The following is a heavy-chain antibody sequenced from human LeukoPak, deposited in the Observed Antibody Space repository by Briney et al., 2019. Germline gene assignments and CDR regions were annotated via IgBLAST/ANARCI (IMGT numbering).Heavy chain of an antibody. V-gene: IGHV3-7*01. CDR3: ARPKPLYGSGSYPRWFDP. D-gene: IGHD3-10*01. CDR1: GFTFSSYW. Sequence: GGSLRLSCAASGFTFSSYWMSWVRQAPGKGLEWVANIKQDGSEKYYVDSVKGRFTTSRDNAKNSLYLQMNSLRAEDTAVYYCARPKPLYGSGSYPRWFDPWGQGTLVTVSS. CDR2: IKQDGSEK. J-gene: IGHJ5*02.